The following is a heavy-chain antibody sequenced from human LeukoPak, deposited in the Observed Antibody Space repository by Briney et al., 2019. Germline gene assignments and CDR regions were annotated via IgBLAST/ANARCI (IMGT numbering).Heavy chain of an antibody. Sequence: GGSLRLSCAASGFIVSINSMSWVRQAPGKGLEWVSVIYFGGSTYYADSVQGRFTVSRDNSKNTLYLQMNSLRVTDTAMYYCARMGNSAFDIRGQGTMVTASS. CDR2: IYFGGST. J-gene: IGHJ3*02. V-gene: IGHV3-53*01. D-gene: IGHD1-7*01. CDR1: GFIVSINS. CDR3: ARMGNSAFDI.